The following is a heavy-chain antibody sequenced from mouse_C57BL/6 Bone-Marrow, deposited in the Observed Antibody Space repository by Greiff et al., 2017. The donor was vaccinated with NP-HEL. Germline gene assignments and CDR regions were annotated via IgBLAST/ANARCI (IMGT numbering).Heavy chain of an antibody. V-gene: IGHV1-9*01. J-gene: IGHJ1*03. D-gene: IGHD1-1*01. CDR1: GYTFTGYW. CDR2: ILPGSGST. Sequence: VQLQQSGAELMKPGASVKLSCKATGYTFTGYWIEWVKQRPGHGLEWIGEILPGSGSTNYNEKFKGKATFTADTSSNTAYMQLSSLTTEDSAIYYCAREEGYYYGSSYWYFDVWGTGTTVTVSS. CDR3: AREEGYYYGSSYWYFDV.